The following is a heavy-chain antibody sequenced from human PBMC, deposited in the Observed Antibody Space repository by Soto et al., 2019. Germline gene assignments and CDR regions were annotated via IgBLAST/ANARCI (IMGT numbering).Heavy chain of an antibody. CDR1: GGTFSSYA. V-gene: IGHV1-69*06. J-gene: IGHJ6*02. CDR3: TRGDYYYYGMDV. D-gene: IGHD2-15*01. Sequence: SVKVSCKASGGTFSSYAISWLRQAPGQGLEWMGGIIPIFGTANYAQKFQGRVTITADKSTSTAYMELSSLRSEDTAVYYCTRGDYYYYGMDVWGQGTTVTVSS. CDR2: IIPIFGTA.